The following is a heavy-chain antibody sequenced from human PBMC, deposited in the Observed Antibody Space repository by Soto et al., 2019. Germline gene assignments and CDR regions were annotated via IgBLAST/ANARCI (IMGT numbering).Heavy chain of an antibody. D-gene: IGHD2-15*01. J-gene: IGHJ5*02. V-gene: IGHV3-48*02. CDR3: ARESVSCSGGRCHGPGFDP. Sequence: SGGSLRLSCAASGFTFATYSMNWVRQAPGKGLEWVASISSSRSGIYYADSVKGRFTISRDNAKNSLYLQMNSLRDEDTAVYYCARESVSCSGGRCHGPGFDPWGQGTLVTVSS. CDR1: GFTFATYS. CDR2: ISSSRSGI.